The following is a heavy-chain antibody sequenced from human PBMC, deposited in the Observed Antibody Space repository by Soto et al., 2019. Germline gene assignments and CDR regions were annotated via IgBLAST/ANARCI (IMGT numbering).Heavy chain of an antibody. CDR2: TSYNGNNK. D-gene: IGHD3-10*01. CDR1: GFTFSDCS. Sequence: QVQLVESGGGVVQPGGSLRLSCAASGFTFSDCSMHWVRQAPGKGLEWVASTSYNGNNKYYGDSVKGRFTISRDNSKNTLHLQMITLRPEDTAVYYCAKDIKCEVFTYGYFDYGMDVWGQGTTVTVSS. CDR3: AKDIKCEVFTYGYFDYGMDV. J-gene: IGHJ6*02. V-gene: IGHV3-30*18.